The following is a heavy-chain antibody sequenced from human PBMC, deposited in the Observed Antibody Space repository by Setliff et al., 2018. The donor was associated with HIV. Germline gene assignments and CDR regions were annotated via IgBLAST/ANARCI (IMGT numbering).Heavy chain of an antibody. CDR3: ARRRPPPSGLYSAYYMDV. CDR2: IYYSGST. V-gene: IGHV4-31*03. J-gene: IGHJ6*03. Sequence: PSETLSLTCTVSGDSISSGGYYWSWIRQHPGKGLEWIGFIYYSGSTYYNPSLKSRLTISVDTSKNQFSLKLTSVTAADAAVYYCARRRPPPSGLYSAYYMDVWGTGTTVTVSS. D-gene: IGHD1-26*01. CDR1: GDSISSGGYY.